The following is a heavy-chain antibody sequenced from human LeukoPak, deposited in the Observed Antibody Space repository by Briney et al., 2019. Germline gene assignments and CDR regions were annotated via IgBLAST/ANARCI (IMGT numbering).Heavy chain of an antibody. D-gene: IGHD4-17*01. V-gene: IGHV3-23*01. J-gene: IGHJ6*02. CDR2: ISGSGGST. Sequence: GGSLRLSCAASGFTFSSYAMSWVRQAPGKGLEWVSAISGSGGSTYYADSVKGRFTISRDNSKNTLYLQMNSLRAEDTGVYYCANLGDYGPYGAFHYYYGMDVWGQGTTVTVSS. CDR3: ANLGDYGPYGAFHYYYGMDV. CDR1: GFTFSSYA.